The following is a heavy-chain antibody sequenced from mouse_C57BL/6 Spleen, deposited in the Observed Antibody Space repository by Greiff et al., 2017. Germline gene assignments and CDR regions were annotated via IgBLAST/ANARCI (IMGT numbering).Heavy chain of an antibody. V-gene: IGHV3-6*01. CDR2: ISYDGSN. Sequence: VQLKESGPGLVKPSQSLSLTCSVTGYSITSGYYWNWIRQFPGNQLEWMGYISYDGSNNYNPYLKNRISITRDTSKNPFFLKLNSVTTEDTATYYCARGDYDSLYYYAMDDGGQGTSVTVSS. CDR1: GYSITSGYY. D-gene: IGHD2-4*01. CDR3: ARGDYDSLYYYAMDD. J-gene: IGHJ4*01.